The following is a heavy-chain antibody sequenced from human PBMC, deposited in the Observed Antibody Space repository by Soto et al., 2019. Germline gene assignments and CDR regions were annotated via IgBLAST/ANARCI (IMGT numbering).Heavy chain of an antibody. D-gene: IGHD3-9*01. CDR2: MNPNSGNT. CDR1: GYTFTSYD. V-gene: IGHV1-8*01. CDR3: ARGQYDILTGYAPREIDY. Sequence: QVQLVQSGAEVKKPGASVKVSCKASGYTFTSYDINWVRQATGQGLEWMGWMNPNSGNTGYAQKFQGRVTMTRNTSISTTYMGLRSLRSEATAVYYGARGQYDILTGYAPREIDYWGQGTLVTVSS. J-gene: IGHJ4*02.